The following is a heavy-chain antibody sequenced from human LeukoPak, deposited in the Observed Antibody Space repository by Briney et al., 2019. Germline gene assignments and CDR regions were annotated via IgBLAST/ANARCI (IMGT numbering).Heavy chain of an antibody. CDR3: ARRENARSSSGLEY. Sequence: SETLSLTCTVSGGSISSIIYYWGWIRQPPGKGLEWIGSIYFSGKTYYNPSLKSRITVSVDTSQNQFSLKLSSVTAADTAVYYCARRENARSSSGLEYWGQGTLVTVSS. V-gene: IGHV4-39*01. D-gene: IGHD6-25*01. J-gene: IGHJ4*02. CDR1: GGSISSIIYY. CDR2: IYFSGKT.